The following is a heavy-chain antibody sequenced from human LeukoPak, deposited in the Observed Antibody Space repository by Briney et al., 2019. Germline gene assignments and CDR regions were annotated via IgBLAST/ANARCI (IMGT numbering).Heavy chain of an antibody. Sequence: GESLRLSCAASGFTFSSYNINWVRQAPGKGLEWVSSISSSSSYIYYADSVKGRFTISRDNAKNSLYLQMNSLRAEDTAVYYCARVGYFDWGRDDVFDIWGQGTMVTVSS. CDR2: ISSSSSYI. D-gene: IGHD3-9*01. J-gene: IGHJ3*02. CDR1: GFTFSSYN. CDR3: ARVGYFDWGRDDVFDI. V-gene: IGHV3-21*01.